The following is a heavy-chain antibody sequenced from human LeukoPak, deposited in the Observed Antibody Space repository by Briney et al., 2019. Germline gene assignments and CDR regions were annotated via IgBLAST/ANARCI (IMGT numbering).Heavy chain of an antibody. J-gene: IGHJ6*02. CDR2: ISYDGSNK. CDR1: GFTFSSYA. D-gene: IGHD2-8*01. CDR3: AKEMVPSDYYGMDV. Sequence: GRSLRLSYAASGFTFSSYAMHWVRQAPGKGLEWVAVISYDGSNKYYADSVKGRFTISRDNSKNTLYLQMNSLRAEDTAVYYCAKEMVPSDYYGMDVWGQGTTVTVSS. V-gene: IGHV3-30-3*02.